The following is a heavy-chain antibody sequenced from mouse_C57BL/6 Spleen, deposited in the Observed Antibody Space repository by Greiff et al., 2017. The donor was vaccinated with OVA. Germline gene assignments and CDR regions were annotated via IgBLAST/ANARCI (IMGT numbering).Heavy chain of an antibody. CDR3: ARGSSYGDFDY. CDR2: ISYDGSN. CDR1: GYSITSGYY. D-gene: IGHD1-1*01. Sequence: EVHLVESGPGLVKPSQSLSLTCSVTGYSITSGYYWNWIRQFPGNKLEWMGYISYDGSNNYNPSLKNRISITRDTSKNQFFLKLNSVTTEDTATYYCARGSSYGDFDYWGQGTTLTVSS. J-gene: IGHJ2*01. V-gene: IGHV3-6*01.